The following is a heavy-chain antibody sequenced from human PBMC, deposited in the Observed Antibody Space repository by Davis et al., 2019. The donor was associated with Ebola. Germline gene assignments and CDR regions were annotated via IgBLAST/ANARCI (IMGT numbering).Heavy chain of an antibody. V-gene: IGHV4-39*01. D-gene: IGHD3-10*01. Sequence: SETLSLTCTVSGGSISSSSYYWGWIRQPPGKGLEWIGSIYYSGSTYYNPSLKSRVTISVDTSKNQFSLKLSSVTAADTAVYYCARHGPGLLWFGESVDWGQGTLVTVSS. CDR1: GGSISSSSYY. CDR2: IYYSGST. CDR3: ARHGPGLLWFGESVD. J-gene: IGHJ4*02.